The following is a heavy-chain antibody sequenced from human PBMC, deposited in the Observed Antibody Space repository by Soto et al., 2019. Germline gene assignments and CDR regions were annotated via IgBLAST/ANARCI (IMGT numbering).Heavy chain of an antibody. Sequence: EVQLVESGGGLVQPGESLRLSCAASGFTFDYYWMHWVRQAPGKGLVWVSRVHSDGTTTTYADSVKGRFTISRDNARNTVSLQMSSLRAEDTALYYCARGDRGGFDLWGHGTVVNVSS. CDR1: GFTFDYYW. D-gene: IGHD3-10*01. V-gene: IGHV3-74*01. CDR3: ARGDRGGFDL. CDR2: VHSDGTTT. J-gene: IGHJ3*01.